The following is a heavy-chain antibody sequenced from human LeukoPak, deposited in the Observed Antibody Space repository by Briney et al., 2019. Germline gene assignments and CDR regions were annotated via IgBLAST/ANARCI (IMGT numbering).Heavy chain of an antibody. CDR2: ITGSGGST. CDR1: GFTFSSYA. J-gene: IGHJ3*02. Sequence: GGSLRLSCAASGFTFSSYAMSWVRQAPGKGLEWVSAITGSGGSTYDSDSVKGRFTISRDNAKNSLYLQMNSLRAEDTAVYYCAREGIPGAFDIWGQGTMVTVSS. CDR3: AREGIPGAFDI. D-gene: IGHD2-21*01. V-gene: IGHV3-23*01.